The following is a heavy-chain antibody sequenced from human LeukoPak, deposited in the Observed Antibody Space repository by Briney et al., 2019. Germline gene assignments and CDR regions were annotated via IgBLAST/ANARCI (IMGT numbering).Heavy chain of an antibody. CDR1: GFAFSSYA. Sequence: PGGSLRLSHAAPGFAFSSYAMSWVRQPPGKGLEWVSVISRRDDYTYYADSVKGRFTISRDNSKNTLYLQMNTLRAEDTAVYYRANDCCSGSFHDFWGQGTLVTVSS. J-gene: IGHJ4*02. CDR3: ANDCCSGSFHDF. CDR2: ISRRDDYT. D-gene: IGHD3-10*02. V-gene: IGHV3-23*01.